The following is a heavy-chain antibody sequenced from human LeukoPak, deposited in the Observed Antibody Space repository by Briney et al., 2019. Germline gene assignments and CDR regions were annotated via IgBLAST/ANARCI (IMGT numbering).Heavy chain of an antibody. CDR2: INHSGST. CDR1: GGSFSGYY. Sequence: SETLSLTCAVYGGSFSGYYWSWIHQPPGKGLEWIGEINHSGSTYYNPSLKSRVTISIDTSKNQFSLKLNSVTAADTAFYYCAREMGHDLTEFDSWGQGTLVTVSS. J-gene: IGHJ4*02. CDR3: AREMGHDLTEFDS. V-gene: IGHV4-34*01. D-gene: IGHD3-3*01.